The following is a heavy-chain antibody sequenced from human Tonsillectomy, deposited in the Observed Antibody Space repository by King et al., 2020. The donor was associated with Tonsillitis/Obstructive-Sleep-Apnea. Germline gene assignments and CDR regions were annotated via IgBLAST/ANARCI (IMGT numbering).Heavy chain of an antibody. Sequence: VQLVESGAEVKKPGSSVKVSCKASGGTFSSYGISWVRQAPGQGLEWMGGIIPTFGTANYAQKFQGRVTITADESTSTAYMELSGLRSEDTAVYYCARGIRIFGVAPDAFDIWGQGTMVTVSS. CDR1: GGTFSSYG. CDR2: IIPTFGTA. J-gene: IGHJ3*02. V-gene: IGHV1-69*01. D-gene: IGHD3-3*01. CDR3: ARGIRIFGVAPDAFDI.